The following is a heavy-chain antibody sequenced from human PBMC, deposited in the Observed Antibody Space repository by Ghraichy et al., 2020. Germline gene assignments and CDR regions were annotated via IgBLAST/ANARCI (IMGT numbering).Heavy chain of an antibody. Sequence: GSLRLSCTASGFTFNLHSINWVRQAPGKGLEWVSFISGSLTTIHYADSVKGRFTISRDNAKNSEFLQMNSLRAEDTAMYYCARDIASVAFDFWGQGTMVTVYS. CDR1: GFTFNLHS. CDR2: ISGSLTTI. V-gene: IGHV3-48*01. CDR3: ARDIASVAFDF. D-gene: IGHD2-21*01. J-gene: IGHJ3*01.